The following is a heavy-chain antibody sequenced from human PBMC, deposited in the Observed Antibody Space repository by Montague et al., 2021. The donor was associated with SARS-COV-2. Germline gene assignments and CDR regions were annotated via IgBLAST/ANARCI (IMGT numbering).Heavy chain of an antibody. V-gene: IGHV4-34*01. D-gene: IGHD3-22*01. J-gene: IGHJ6*02. CDR3: AGGQVTMLAVLIMLPAAGAIDM. Sequence: SETLSLTCAVYGESFSDYYWTWIRQSPGKGREWIGESNHRGSGNYKPSLKSRISLAVYTSKNQISLKLTSVTAADTATYYCAGGQVTMLAVLIMLPAAGAIDMWGQGTTVTVSS. CDR1: GESFSDYY. CDR2: SNHRGSG.